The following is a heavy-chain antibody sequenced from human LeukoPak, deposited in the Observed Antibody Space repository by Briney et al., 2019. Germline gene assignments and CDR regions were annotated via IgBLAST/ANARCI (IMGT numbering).Heavy chain of an antibody. CDR3: ARATVIAKYYYYYYMDV. D-gene: IGHD4-11*01. CDR1: GGSISSSSYY. V-gene: IGHV4-39*07. CDR2: IYYSGST. Sequence: SETLSLTCTVSGGSISSSSYYWGWIRQPPGKGLEWIGSIYYSGSTYYNPSLKSRVTISVDTSKNQFSLKLSSVTAADTAVYYCARATVIAKYYYYYYMDVWGKGTTVTVSS. J-gene: IGHJ6*03.